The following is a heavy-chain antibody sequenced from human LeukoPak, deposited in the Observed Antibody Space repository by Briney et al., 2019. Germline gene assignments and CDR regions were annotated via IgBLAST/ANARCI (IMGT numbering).Heavy chain of an antibody. J-gene: IGHJ4*02. CDR2: INPNSGGT. Sequence: ASVKVSCKASGYTFTGYYMHWVRQAPGRGLEWMGWINPNSGGTNYAQKFQGRVTMTRDTSISTAYMELSRLRSDDTAVYYCARAKDSSSLPIHWGQGTLVTVSS. D-gene: IGHD6-13*01. V-gene: IGHV1-2*02. CDR3: ARAKDSSSLPIH. CDR1: GYTFTGYY.